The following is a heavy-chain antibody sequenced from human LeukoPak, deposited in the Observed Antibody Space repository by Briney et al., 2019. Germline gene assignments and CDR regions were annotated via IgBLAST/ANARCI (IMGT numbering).Heavy chain of an antibody. D-gene: IGHD2-15*01. V-gene: IGHV3-33*08. CDR2: IWYDGSKK. CDR1: GFTFSSYG. Sequence: PGGSLRLSCAASGFTFSSYGMHWVRQAPREGLEWVAVIWYDGSKKYYADSVKGRFTISRDNSKNTLYLEMNSLRAEDTAVYYCARDWKYCSGGSCTGAFDIWGQGTMVTVSS. CDR3: ARDWKYCSGGSCTGAFDI. J-gene: IGHJ3*02.